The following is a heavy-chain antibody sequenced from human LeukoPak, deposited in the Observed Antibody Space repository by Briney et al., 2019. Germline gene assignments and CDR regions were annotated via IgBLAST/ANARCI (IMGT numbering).Heavy chain of an antibody. J-gene: IGHJ4*02. Sequence: GGPLRLSCAASGFTFSSYSMNWVRQARGKGLEWVSYISSSSSTIYYAASVKGRFTISRDNAKNSLYLQMNSLRDEDTAVYYCAGDLLTYTYGFFDCWGQGTLVTVSS. CDR2: ISSSSSTI. CDR3: AGDLLTYTYGFFDC. CDR1: GFTFSSYS. D-gene: IGHD5-18*01. V-gene: IGHV3-48*02.